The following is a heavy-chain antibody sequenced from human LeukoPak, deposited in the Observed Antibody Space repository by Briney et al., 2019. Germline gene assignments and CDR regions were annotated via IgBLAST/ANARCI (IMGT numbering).Heavy chain of an antibody. CDR1: GYTFTGYY. Sequence: ASVKVSCKASGYTFTGYYMHWVRQAPGQGLEWMGWINPNSGGTNYAQKFQGRVTMIRDTSISTACMELSRLRSDDTAVYYCARVGYSSGWKPYDAFDIWGQGTMVTVSS. J-gene: IGHJ3*02. V-gene: IGHV1-2*02. CDR3: ARVGYSSGWKPYDAFDI. CDR2: INPNSGGT. D-gene: IGHD6-19*01.